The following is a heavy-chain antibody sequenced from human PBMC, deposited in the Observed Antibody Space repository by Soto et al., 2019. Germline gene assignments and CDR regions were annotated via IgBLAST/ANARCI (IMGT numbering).Heavy chain of an antibody. CDR1: GFTFSSYG. J-gene: IGHJ6*02. D-gene: IGHD6-6*01. Sequence: GSLRLSCAASGFTFSSYGMHWVRQAPGKGLEWVAVISYDGSNKYYADSVKGRFTISRDNSKNTLYLQMNSLRAEDTAVYYCAKPSSTSLAARWQDYYYYGMDVWGQGTTVTVSS. CDR3: AKPSSTSLAARWQDYYYYGMDV. V-gene: IGHV3-30*18. CDR2: ISYDGSNK.